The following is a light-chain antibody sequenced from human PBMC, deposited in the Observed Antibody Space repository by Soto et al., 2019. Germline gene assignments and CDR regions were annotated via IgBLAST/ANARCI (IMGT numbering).Light chain of an antibody. J-gene: IGKJ4*01. CDR1: QSVSSN. V-gene: IGKV3-15*01. CDR2: GAS. Sequence: EIVMTQSPATLSVSPGERATLSCRASQSVSSNLAWYQQKPGQAPRLLIYGASTRATGIPARFSGSGSGTEFTLTISSLQSEGFAVYYCQQYNNWPPLTFGGGTKVAIK. CDR3: QQYNNWPPLT.